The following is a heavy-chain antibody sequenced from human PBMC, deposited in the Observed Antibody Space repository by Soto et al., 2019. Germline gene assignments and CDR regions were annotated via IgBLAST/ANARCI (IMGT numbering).Heavy chain of an antibody. Sequence: QVQLVQSGPEVRKPGSSVKVSCKASGGTFSSHTISWVRQAPGQGLEWMGRIVHFLGSANYAEKFQGRVTFTADKSTSTAYMELSSLRSENSAVYYCATDDIRGFDYWGQGTLVTVSS. J-gene: IGHJ4*02. CDR2: IVHFLGSA. D-gene: IGHD3-16*01. CDR1: GGTFSSHT. CDR3: ATDDIRGFDY. V-gene: IGHV1-69*08.